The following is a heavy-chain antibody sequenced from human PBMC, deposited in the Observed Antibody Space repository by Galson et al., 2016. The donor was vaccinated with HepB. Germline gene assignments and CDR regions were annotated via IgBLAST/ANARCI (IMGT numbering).Heavy chain of an antibody. D-gene: IGHD3-10*01. Sequence: SLSLSCAVSGFTFTTSSMSWVRQAPGKGLEWVSGISQDGLSRYYADSVKGRFTISRDNSKNTLSLQMDSLRAEDTAVYYCATGRGFGNPFDYWGQGTLVTVSS. J-gene: IGHJ4*02. CDR1: GFTFTTSS. CDR2: ISQDGLSR. CDR3: ATGRGFGNPFDY. V-gene: IGHV3-23*01.